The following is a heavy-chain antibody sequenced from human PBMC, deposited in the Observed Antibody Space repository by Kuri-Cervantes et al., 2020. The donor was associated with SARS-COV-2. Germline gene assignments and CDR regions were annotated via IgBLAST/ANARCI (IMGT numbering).Heavy chain of an antibody. CDR2: IYPGDSDT. Sequence: GGSLRLSCKGSGYSFTSYWIGWVRQMPGKGLEWMGIIYPGDSDTRYSPSFQGQVTISADKPISTAYLQWSSLKASDTAMYYCARHQDAGSTLDSFDIWGQGTMVTVSS. D-gene: IGHD2-2*01. J-gene: IGHJ3*02. CDR1: GYSFTSYW. V-gene: IGHV5-51*01. CDR3: ARHQDAGSTLDSFDI.